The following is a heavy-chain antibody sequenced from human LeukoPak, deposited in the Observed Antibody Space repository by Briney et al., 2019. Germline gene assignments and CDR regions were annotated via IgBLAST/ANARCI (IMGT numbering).Heavy chain of an antibody. CDR1: GFTFSSYA. D-gene: IGHD2-2*03. Sequence: GGSLRLSCAASGFTFSSYAMHWVRQAPGKGLEWVAVISYDGSNKYYADSVKGRFTISRDNSKITLYLQMNSLRAEDTAVYYCARESDGYCSSTSCPNWFDPWGQGTLVTVSS. V-gene: IGHV3-30*04. J-gene: IGHJ5*02. CDR3: ARESDGYCSSTSCPNWFDP. CDR2: ISYDGSNK.